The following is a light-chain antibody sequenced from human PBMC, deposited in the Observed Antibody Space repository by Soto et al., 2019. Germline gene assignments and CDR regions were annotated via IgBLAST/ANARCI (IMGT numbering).Light chain of an antibody. J-gene: IGLJ1*01. CDR2: DVT. Sequence: QSVLTQPASVSGSPGQSITISCTGTSSNVGGYNFVSWYQQHPDKAPKLMIYDVTNRPSGVSNRFSGSKSGNTASLTISGLQAEDEADYYCSSYTSINTYVFGTGTKVTV. CDR3: SSYTSINTYV. V-gene: IGLV2-14*01. CDR1: SSNVGGYNF.